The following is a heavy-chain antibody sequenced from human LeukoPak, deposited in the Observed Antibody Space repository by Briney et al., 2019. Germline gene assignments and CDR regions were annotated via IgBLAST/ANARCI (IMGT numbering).Heavy chain of an antibody. CDR2: IYHSGST. D-gene: IGHD3-10*01. V-gene: IGHV4-38-2*01. Sequence: SETLSLTCAVSGYSISSGYYWGWIRQPPGKGLEWIGSIYHSGSTYYNPSLKSRVTISVDTSKNQSSLKLSSVTAADTAVYYCAYTDMVRGAPPAFDIWGQGTMVTVSS. J-gene: IGHJ3*02. CDR1: GYSISSGYY. CDR3: AYTDMVRGAPPAFDI.